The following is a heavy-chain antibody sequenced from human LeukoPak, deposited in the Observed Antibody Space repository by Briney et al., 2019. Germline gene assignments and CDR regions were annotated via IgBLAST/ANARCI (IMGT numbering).Heavy chain of an antibody. CDR1: GFTFSSYW. J-gene: IGHJ4*02. D-gene: IGHD6-19*01. CDR2: INSDGSST. Sequence: GGSLRLSCAASGFTFSSYWMHWVRQAPGKGLVWLSRINSDGSSTNYADSVKGRFTISRDNAKNTMYLQMNSLRAEDTAGNYCVGQIAVAGLDYGGQGTLVTGSS. V-gene: IGHV3-74*01. CDR3: VGQIAVAGLDY.